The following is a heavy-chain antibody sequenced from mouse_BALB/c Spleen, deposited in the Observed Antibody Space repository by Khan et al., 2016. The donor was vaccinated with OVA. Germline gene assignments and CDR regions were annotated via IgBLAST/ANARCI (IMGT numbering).Heavy chain of an antibody. CDR3: ARVYGGDFDY. CDR2: ISDSGNT. J-gene: IGHJ2*01. Sequence: EVQLQESGPGLVKPSQSLSLICTVTGYSITSDYAWNWIRQFPGNKLEWMGFISDSGNTKYNPSLKSRISITRDTSKNQFFLQLNSVTTEDTATYYCARVYGGDFDYWGQGTTLTVSS. CDR1: GYSITSDYA. D-gene: IGHD1-1*01. V-gene: IGHV3-2*02.